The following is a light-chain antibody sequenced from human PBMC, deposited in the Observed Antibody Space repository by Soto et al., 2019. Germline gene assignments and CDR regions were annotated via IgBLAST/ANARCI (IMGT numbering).Light chain of an antibody. CDR2: EVS. V-gene: IGLV2-14*01. CDR3: SSYTSSSTLV. J-gene: IGLJ1*01. Sequence: QSALTQPASVSGSPGQPITISCSGTSGDVGGYNYVSWYQHHPGKAPKLMIYEVSNRPSGVSNRFSGSKSGNTASLTISGLQAEDEADYYCSSYTSSSTLVFGTGTKLTVL. CDR1: SGDVGGYNY.